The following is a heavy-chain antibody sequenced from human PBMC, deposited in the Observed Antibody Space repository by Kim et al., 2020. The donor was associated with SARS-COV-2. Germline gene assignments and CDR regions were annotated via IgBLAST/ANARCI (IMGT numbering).Heavy chain of an antibody. CDR3: ARDIGVSYYYYGMDV. CDR1: GFTFSSYW. CDR2: IKQDGSEK. J-gene: IGHJ6*02. Sequence: GGSLRLSCAASGFTFSSYWMSWVRQAPGKGLEWVANIKQDGSEKYYVDSVKGRFTISRDNAKNSLYLQMNSLRAEDTAVYYCARDIGVSYYYYGMDVWGQGTTVTVSS. D-gene: IGHD3-3*01. V-gene: IGHV3-7*01.